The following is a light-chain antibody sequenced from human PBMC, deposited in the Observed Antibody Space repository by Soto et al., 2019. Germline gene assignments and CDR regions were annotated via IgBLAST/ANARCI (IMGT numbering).Light chain of an antibody. CDR1: SSNIGAGHD. CDR3: QSYDSSLSGSRV. CDR2: GNN. J-gene: IGLJ2*01. V-gene: IGLV1-40*01. Sequence: QAVVTQPPSVSGAPGQRVTISCTGSSSNIGAGHDVHWYQQTPGTAPKVLIYGNNNRPSGVPDRFSGSKSGTSASLAITGLQAEDEADYYCQSYDSSLSGSRVFGGGTQLTVL.